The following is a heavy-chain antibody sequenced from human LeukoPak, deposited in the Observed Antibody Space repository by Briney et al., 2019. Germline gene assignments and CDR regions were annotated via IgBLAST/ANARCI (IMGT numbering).Heavy chain of an antibody. Sequence: PGGSLRLSCAASGFSFNNYAMSWVCQAPGKGLEWVSAISGSGGSTYYADSVKGRFTISRDNSKNTLYLQMNSLRAEDTAVYYCAHSHQWLVLNPYFDYWGQGTLVTVSS. V-gene: IGHV3-23*01. CDR2: ISGSGGST. J-gene: IGHJ4*02. D-gene: IGHD6-19*01. CDR3: AHSHQWLVLNPYFDY. CDR1: GFSFNNYA.